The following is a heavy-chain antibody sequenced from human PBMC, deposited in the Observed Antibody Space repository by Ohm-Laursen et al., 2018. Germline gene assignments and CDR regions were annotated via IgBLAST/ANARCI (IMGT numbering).Heavy chain of an antibody. D-gene: IGHD2-21*01. CDR2: IYTRGTT. J-gene: IGHJ5*02. CDR3: ASLTHISRGGWFDP. Sequence: SDTLSLTCPVSGGSVSSYYWGWIRQPAGKGLEWIGGIYTRGTTNYNPSLKSRVTMSVDTSKNQFSLKLSSVTAADTAVYYCASLTHISRGGWFDPWGQGTLLTVSS. CDR1: GGSVSSYY. V-gene: IGHV4-4*07.